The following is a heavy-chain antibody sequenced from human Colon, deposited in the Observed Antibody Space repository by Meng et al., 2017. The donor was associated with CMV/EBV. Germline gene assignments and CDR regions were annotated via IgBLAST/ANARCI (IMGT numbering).Heavy chain of an antibody. CDR3: TRDAIGVLPGDAFDL. Sequence: GESLKISCAASGFTLSGYSMNWVRQAPGKGLDWTSYIFDSSTTIYADSVKGRFTISRDNSKNSLYLQMDSLRVEDTAVYYCTRDAIGVLPGDAFDLWGQGTRVTVSS. J-gene: IGHJ3*01. CDR2: IFDSSTT. V-gene: IGHV3-48*04. D-gene: IGHD2-21*01. CDR1: GFTLSGYS.